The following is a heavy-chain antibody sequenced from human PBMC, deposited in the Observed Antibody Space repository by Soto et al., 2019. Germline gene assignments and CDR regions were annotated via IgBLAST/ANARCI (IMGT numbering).Heavy chain of an antibody. CDR2: IKQDGSEK. CDR3: ARDLKGIAVAGVYDAFDI. CDR1: GFTFSSYW. J-gene: IGHJ3*02. Sequence: GGSLRLSCAASGFTFSSYWMSWVRQAPGKGLEWVANIKQDGSEKYYVDSVKGRFTISRDNAKNSLYLQMNSLRAEDTAVYYCARDLKGIAVAGVYDAFDIWGQGTMVTVSS. V-gene: IGHV3-7*01. D-gene: IGHD6-19*01.